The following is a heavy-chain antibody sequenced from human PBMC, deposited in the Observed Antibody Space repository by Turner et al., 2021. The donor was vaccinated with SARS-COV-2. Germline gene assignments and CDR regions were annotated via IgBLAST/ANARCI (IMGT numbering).Heavy chain of an antibody. D-gene: IGHD6-13*01. CDR3: ALSPGGYSSSWYYFDY. CDR2: ISYDGSNK. V-gene: IGHV3-30-3*01. J-gene: IGHJ4*02. CDR1: GFTFSTYA. Sequence: VQLVESGGGLVQPGGSLRLSCAASGFTFSTYAMHWVRQAPGKGLEWVAIISYDGSNKYYADSVKGRFTISRDNSKNTLYLQMNSLRAEDTAVYYCALSPGGYSSSWYYFDYWGQGTLVTVSS.